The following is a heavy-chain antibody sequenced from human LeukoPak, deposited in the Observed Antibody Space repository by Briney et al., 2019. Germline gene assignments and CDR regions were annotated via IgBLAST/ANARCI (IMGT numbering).Heavy chain of an antibody. Sequence: PGGSLRSSVAASGFTFRGYWIHWFRKPPGKGRFWVSRINSDGSSTAYADSVKGRLTISRDNAKNTLYLQMNSLRAEDTAVYYCARGRYYGMDVWGQGTTVTVSS. CDR1: GFTFRGYW. J-gene: IGHJ6*02. CDR2: INSDGSST. V-gene: IGHV3-74*01. CDR3: ARGRYYGMDV.